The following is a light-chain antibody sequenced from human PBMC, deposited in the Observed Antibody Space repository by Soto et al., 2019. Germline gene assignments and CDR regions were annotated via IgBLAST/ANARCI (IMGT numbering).Light chain of an antibody. J-gene: IGLJ2*01. CDR2: GNS. V-gene: IGLV1-40*01. CDR3: QSYDSSLSVV. CDR1: SSNIGAGYD. Sequence: QSVLTQAPSASGAPGQRVTISCTGSSSNIGAGYDVHWYQQLPGTAPKILIYGNSNRPSGVPDRFSGSKSGTSASLAITGLQAEDEADYYCQSYDSSLSVVFGGGTKLTVL.